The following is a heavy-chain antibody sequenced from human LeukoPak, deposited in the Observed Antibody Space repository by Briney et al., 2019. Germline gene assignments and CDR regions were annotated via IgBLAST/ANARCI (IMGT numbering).Heavy chain of an antibody. CDR1: GFTFSSYA. J-gene: IGHJ4*02. CDR3: AKERSFGTWLGDY. CDR2: ISGSGGGT. Sequence: GGSLRLSCAASGFTFSSYAMTWVRQAPGKGLEWVSAISGSGGGTYYADSVKGRFTISRDNSKNTMYLQMNSLRAEDTAVYYCAKERSFGTWLGDYWGQGTLVTVSS. V-gene: IGHV3-23*01. D-gene: IGHD2/OR15-2a*01.